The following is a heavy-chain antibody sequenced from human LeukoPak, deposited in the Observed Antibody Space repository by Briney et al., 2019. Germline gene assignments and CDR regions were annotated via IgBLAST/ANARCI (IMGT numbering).Heavy chain of an antibody. CDR3: AKHARDSSGYRFDY. V-gene: IGHV3-23*01. D-gene: IGHD3-22*01. CDR1: GFTFSSSA. J-gene: IGHJ4*02. CDR2: ITGNGGST. Sequence: GGSLRLSCAASGFTFSSSAMSWVRQAPGKGLEWVSSITGNGGSTNYADSVKGRFTISRDNSKNTLYLQMNSLRAEDTAVYYCAKHARDSSGYRFDYWSQGTLVTVSS.